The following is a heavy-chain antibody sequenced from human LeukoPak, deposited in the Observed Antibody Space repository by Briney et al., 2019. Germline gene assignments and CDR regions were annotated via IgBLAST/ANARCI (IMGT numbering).Heavy chain of an antibody. V-gene: IGHV4-59*08. CDR2: IYYSGST. CDR1: GGSISSYY. D-gene: IGHD3-16*01. J-gene: IGHJ5*02. CDR3: ARSRVHYDYVWGSAINWFDP. Sequence: SETLSLTCTASGGSISSYYWSWIRQSPGKGLEWIGYIYYSGSTNYNPSLKSRVTISVDTSKNQFSLKLSSVTAADTAVYYCARSRVHYDYVWGSAINWFDPWGQGTLVTVSS.